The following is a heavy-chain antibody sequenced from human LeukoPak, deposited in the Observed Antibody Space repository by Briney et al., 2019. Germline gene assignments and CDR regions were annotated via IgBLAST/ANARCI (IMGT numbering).Heavy chain of an antibody. V-gene: IGHV1-58*01. CDR2: IVVGSGNT. D-gene: IGHD3-22*01. Sequence: SVKVSCKASGFTFTSSAVQWVRQARGQRLEWIGWIVVGSGNTNYAQKFQERVTITRDMSTSTAYMELSSLRSEDTDVYYCAAHIYYDSSGYILHYYGMDVWGQGTTVTVSS. CDR3: AAHIYYDSSGYILHYYGMDV. CDR1: GFTFTSSA. J-gene: IGHJ6*02.